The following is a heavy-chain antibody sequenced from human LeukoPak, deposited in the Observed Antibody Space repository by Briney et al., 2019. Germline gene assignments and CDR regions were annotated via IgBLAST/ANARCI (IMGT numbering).Heavy chain of an antibody. CDR2: IYSGGST. CDR1: GFIVSSNY. Sequence: GGSLRLSCAASGFIVSSNYMSWVRQAPGKGLEWVSVIYSGGSTYYADSVKGRFTISRDNSKNTLYLQMNSLRAEDTAVYYCAKDAPVNIVVVPAANSWGQGTLVTVSS. V-gene: IGHV3-53*01. CDR3: AKDAPVNIVVVPAANS. D-gene: IGHD2-2*01. J-gene: IGHJ4*02.